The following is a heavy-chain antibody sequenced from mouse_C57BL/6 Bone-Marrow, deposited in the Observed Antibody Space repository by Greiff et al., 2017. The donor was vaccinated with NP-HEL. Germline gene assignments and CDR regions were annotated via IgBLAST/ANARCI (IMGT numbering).Heavy chain of an antibody. V-gene: IGHV1-81*01. CDR2: IYPRSGNT. J-gene: IGHJ4*01. D-gene: IGHD2-10*01. Sequence: QVQLQQSGAELARPGASVKLSCKASGYTFTSYGISWVKQRPGQGLEWIGEIYPRSGNTYYNEKFKGKATLTADKSSSTAYIELRSLTSEDSAVYFCARSYFTLYYYAMDYWGQGTSVTVSS. CDR3: ARSYFTLYYYAMDY. CDR1: GYTFTSYG.